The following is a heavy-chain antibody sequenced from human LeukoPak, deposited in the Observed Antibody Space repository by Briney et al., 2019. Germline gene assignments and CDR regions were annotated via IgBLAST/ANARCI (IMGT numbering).Heavy chain of an antibody. CDR1: GYSISSGYY. Sequence: SETLSLTCAVSGYSISSGYYWGWIRQPPGKGLGWIGSIYHSGSTYYNPSLKSRVTISVDTSKNQFSLKLSSVTAADTAVYYCAREVTSNWFDPWGQGTLVTVSS. CDR2: IYHSGST. V-gene: IGHV4-38-2*02. CDR3: AREVTSNWFDP. J-gene: IGHJ5*02. D-gene: IGHD3-10*01.